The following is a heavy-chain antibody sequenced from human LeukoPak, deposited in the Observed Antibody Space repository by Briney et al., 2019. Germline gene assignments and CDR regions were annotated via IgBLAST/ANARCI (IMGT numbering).Heavy chain of an antibody. CDR3: ARDQGVRGVQY. V-gene: IGHV4-59*01. CDR2: IYYSGST. CDR1: GGSISSDY. Sequence: SETLSLTCTVSGGSISSDYRGWIRQPPGKGLEWIGYIYYSGSTNYNPSLKSRVTISVDTSKNQFSLRLSSVTAADTAVYYCARDQGVRGVQYWGQGTLVTVSS. D-gene: IGHD3-10*01. J-gene: IGHJ4*02.